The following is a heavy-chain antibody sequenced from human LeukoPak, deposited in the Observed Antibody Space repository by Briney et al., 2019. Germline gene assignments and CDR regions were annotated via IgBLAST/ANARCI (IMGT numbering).Heavy chain of an antibody. Sequence: GTYLSPSRAASGFTFSSYGMHWLRHAPRKGPQWTAVISYDGSNKYYTDAVKGRFTISRDNSNNMLYLQMNSLRAEDTAVYYCAKARTGGYNRFDHWGQGTLVTVSS. CDR2: ISYDGSNK. D-gene: IGHD3/OR15-3a*01. CDR3: AKARTGGYNRFDH. V-gene: IGHV3-30*18. J-gene: IGHJ5*02. CDR1: GFTFSSYG.